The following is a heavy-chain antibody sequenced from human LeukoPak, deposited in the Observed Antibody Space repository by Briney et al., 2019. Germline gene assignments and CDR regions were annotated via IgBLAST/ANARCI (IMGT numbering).Heavy chain of an antibody. J-gene: IGHJ4*02. D-gene: IGHD6-19*01. V-gene: IGHV4-59*08. CDR3: ARRAYSSGYYYFDY. CDR1: GGSISSYH. CDR2: IYYSGST. Sequence: KPSETLSLTCTVSGGSISSYHWSWIRQPPGKGLEWIGDIYYSGSTNYNPSLKSRVTISVDTSKTQFSLKLSSVTAADTAVYYCARRAYSSGYYYFDYWGQGTPVTVSS.